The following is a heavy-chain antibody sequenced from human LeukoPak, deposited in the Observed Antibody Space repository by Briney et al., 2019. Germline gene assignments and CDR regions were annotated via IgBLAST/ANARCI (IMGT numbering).Heavy chain of an antibody. V-gene: IGHV3-33*01. Sequence: GRSLRLSCSASGFAFSNYGVHWVRQAPGKGLEWVAVIWNDGSYKYYAGSVKGRFTISRDNSKNTLYLQMNSLRAEDTAVYYCAREYFYDSSGYSDAFDIWGQGTMVTVSS. CDR3: AREYFYDSSGYSDAFDI. D-gene: IGHD3-22*01. J-gene: IGHJ3*02. CDR2: IWNDGSYK. CDR1: GFAFSNYG.